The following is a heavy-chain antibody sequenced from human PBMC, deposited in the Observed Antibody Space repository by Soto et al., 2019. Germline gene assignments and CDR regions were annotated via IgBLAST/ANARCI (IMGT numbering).Heavy chain of an antibody. CDR1: GFTFSSYS. V-gene: IGHV3-48*01. D-gene: IGHD3-16*02. J-gene: IGHJ3*02. Sequence: EVQLVESGGGLVQPGGSLRLSCAASGFTFSSYSMNWVRQAPGKGLEWVSYISSSSSTIYYADSVKGRFTISRDNAKNSLYLQMNSLRAEDTAVYYCARDSSGVGAFGGVIVIPDAFDIWGQGTMVTVSS. CDR3: ARDSSGVGAFGGVIVIPDAFDI. CDR2: ISSSSSTI.